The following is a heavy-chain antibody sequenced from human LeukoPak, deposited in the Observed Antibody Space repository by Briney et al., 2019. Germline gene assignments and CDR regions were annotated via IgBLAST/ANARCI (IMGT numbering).Heavy chain of an antibody. D-gene: IGHD1-26*01. CDR3: AKDYAPWELISFDY. J-gene: IGHJ4*02. CDR2: ISGSGDST. V-gene: IGHV3-23*01. Sequence: PGGSLRLSCAASGFTFSSYAMSWVRQAPGKGLEWVSAISGSGDSTYYADSVKGRFTISRDNSKNTLYVQMNSLRAEDTAVYYCAKDYAPWELISFDYWGQETLVTVSS. CDR1: GFTFSSYA.